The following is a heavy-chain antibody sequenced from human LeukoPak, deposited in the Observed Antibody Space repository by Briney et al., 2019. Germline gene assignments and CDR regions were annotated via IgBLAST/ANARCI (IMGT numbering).Heavy chain of an antibody. D-gene: IGHD3-22*01. J-gene: IGHJ4*02. CDR1: GYTFTGYY. CDR2: INPNSGGT. Sequence: ASVKVSCKASGYTFTGYYMHWVRHAPGQGLGWMGWINPNSGGTNYAQKFQGRVTMTRDTSISTAYMELSRLRSDDTAVYYCARADSSGYYLGDYWGQGTLVTVSS. V-gene: IGHV1-2*02. CDR3: ARADSSGYYLGDY.